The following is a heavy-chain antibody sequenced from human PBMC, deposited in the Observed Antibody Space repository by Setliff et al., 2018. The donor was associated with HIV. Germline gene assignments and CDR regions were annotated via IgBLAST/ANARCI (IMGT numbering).Heavy chain of an antibody. CDR3: ARVNAVRGVSWSNWFDP. CDR2: INHSGGT. Sequence: SETLSLTCTVSGGSISSSSYYWSWIRQPPGKGREWIGEINHSGGTTYNPSINGRVGIPVDTSKNQFSLKLITLTVADTAVYYCARVNAVRGVSWSNWFDPWGQGTLVTVSS. D-gene: IGHD3-10*01. CDR1: GGSISSSSYY. V-gene: IGHV4-39*07. J-gene: IGHJ5*02.